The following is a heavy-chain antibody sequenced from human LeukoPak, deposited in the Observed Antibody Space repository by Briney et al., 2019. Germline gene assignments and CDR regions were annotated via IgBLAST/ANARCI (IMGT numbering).Heavy chain of an antibody. CDR3: AKDDDSSGYYTDAFDI. CDR1: GFTFSSYA. Sequence: GGSLRLSCAASGFTFSSYAMSWVRQAPGKGLEWVSAISGSGGSTYYADSVKGRFTISRDNSKNTLYLQMNSLRAEDTAVYYCAKDDDSSGYYTDAFDIWGQGTMVTVSS. J-gene: IGHJ3*02. D-gene: IGHD3-22*01. V-gene: IGHV3-23*01. CDR2: ISGSGGST.